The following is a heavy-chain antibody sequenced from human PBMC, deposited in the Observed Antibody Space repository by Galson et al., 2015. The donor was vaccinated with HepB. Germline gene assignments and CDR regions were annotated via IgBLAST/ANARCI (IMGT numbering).Heavy chain of an antibody. CDR2: IYYSGST. Sequence: LSLTCTVSGGSISSSSYYWGWIRQPPGKGLEWIGSIYYSGSTYYNPSLKSRVTIPVDTSKNQFSLKLSSVTAADTAVYYCARGLWFGELFSGDYFDYWGQGTLVTVSS. J-gene: IGHJ4*02. V-gene: IGHV4-39*01. CDR1: GGSISSSSYY. CDR3: ARGLWFGELFSGDYFDY. D-gene: IGHD3-10*01.